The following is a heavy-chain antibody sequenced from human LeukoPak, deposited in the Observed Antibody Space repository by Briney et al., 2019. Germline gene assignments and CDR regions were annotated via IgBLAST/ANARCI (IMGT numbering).Heavy chain of an antibody. Sequence: GGSLRLSCAASGFTFSSYAMSWVRQAPGKGLEWVSAISGSGGSTYYADSVKGRFTISRDNSKNTLYLQMNSLRAEDTAVYYCAKAFGPYSGYDTRWGDDYFDYWGQGTLVTVSS. CDR3: AKAFGPYSGYDTRWGDDYFDY. CDR2: ISGSGGST. V-gene: IGHV3-23*01. D-gene: IGHD5-12*01. CDR1: GFTFSSYA. J-gene: IGHJ4*02.